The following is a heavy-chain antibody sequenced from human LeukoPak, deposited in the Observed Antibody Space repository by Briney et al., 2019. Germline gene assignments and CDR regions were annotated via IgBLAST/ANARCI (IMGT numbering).Heavy chain of an antibody. CDR1: GGSISSYY. CDR3: ARGRGAARPGSGYYFDY. V-gene: IGHV4-59*12. D-gene: IGHD6-6*01. Sequence: SETLSLTCTVSGGSISSYYWSWIRKPPGKGLEGIGYIYYSGGTNYNPSLKSRVTISVDTSKNQFSLKLSSVTAADTAVYYCARGRGAARPGSGYYFDYWGQGTLVTVSS. J-gene: IGHJ4*02. CDR2: IYYSGGT.